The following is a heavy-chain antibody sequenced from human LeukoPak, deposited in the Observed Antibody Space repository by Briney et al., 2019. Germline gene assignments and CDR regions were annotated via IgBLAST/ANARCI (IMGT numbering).Heavy chain of an antibody. CDR2: ISGSGGST. CDR3: ARSYYYDSSDYYYHFDY. J-gene: IGHJ4*02. Sequence: GGSLRLSCAASGFTFSSYAMSWVRQAPGKGLEWVSAISGSGGSTYYADSVKGRFTISRDNSKNTLYLQMNSLRAEDTAVYYCARSYYYDSSDYYYHFDYWGRGTLVTVSS. V-gene: IGHV3-23*01. CDR1: GFTFSSYA. D-gene: IGHD3-22*01.